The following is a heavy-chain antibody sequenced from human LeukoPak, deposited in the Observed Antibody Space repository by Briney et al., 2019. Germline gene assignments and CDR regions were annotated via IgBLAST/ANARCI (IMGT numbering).Heavy chain of an antibody. D-gene: IGHD2-8*01. CDR2: ISAYNGNT. Sequence: ASVKVSCKASGYTFTSYGISWVRQAPGQGLEWMGWISAYNGNTNYAQKRQGRVTMTTDTSTSTAYMELRSLRSDDTAVYYCARASHCTDGVCYTGHYFYMDVWGKGTTVTVSS. J-gene: IGHJ6*03. CDR1: GYTFTSYG. CDR3: ARASHCTDGVCYTGHYFYMDV. V-gene: IGHV1-18*01.